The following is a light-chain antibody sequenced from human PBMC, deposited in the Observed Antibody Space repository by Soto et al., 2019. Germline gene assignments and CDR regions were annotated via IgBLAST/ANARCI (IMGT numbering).Light chain of an antibody. V-gene: IGKV3-15*01. CDR2: GAS. CDR3: QKYGSFWT. J-gene: IGKJ1*01. CDR1: LTMNNN. Sequence: EIVMTQSPATLSVSPGESVTLSCRASLTMNNNIAWYQHKPGQAPRLLIFGASSRATGVPGRFSGSGFGTEFTLSISSLQSEDFAVYYCQKYGSFWTFGQGTKVEIK.